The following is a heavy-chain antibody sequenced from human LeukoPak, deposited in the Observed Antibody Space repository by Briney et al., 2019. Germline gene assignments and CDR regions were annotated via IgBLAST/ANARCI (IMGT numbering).Heavy chain of an antibody. CDR1: GFTFSSYW. J-gene: IGHJ4*02. CDR3: ARDQYFYDGSGYFPTYYFDY. V-gene: IGHV3-7*01. Sequence: PGGSLRLSCAASGFTFSSYWMSWVRQAPGKGLEWVANIKQDGSEKYYVDSVKGRFTISRDNAKNSLYLQMNSMRAEDTAVYYCARDQYFYDGSGYFPTYYFDYWGQGTLVTVSS. CDR2: IKQDGSEK. D-gene: IGHD3-22*01.